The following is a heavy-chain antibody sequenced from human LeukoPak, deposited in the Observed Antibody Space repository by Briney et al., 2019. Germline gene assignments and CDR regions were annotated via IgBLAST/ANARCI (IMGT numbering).Heavy chain of an antibody. V-gene: IGHV1-2*02. CDR3: ARDFTMVRGVNYAFDI. Sequence: ASVKVSCKASGYTFTGYYMHWVRQAPGQGLEWMGWTNPNSGGTNYAQKFQGRVTMTRDTSISTAYMELSRLRSDDTAVYYCARDFTMVRGVNYAFDIWGQGTMVIVSS. D-gene: IGHD3-10*01. CDR2: TNPNSGGT. J-gene: IGHJ3*02. CDR1: GYTFTGYY.